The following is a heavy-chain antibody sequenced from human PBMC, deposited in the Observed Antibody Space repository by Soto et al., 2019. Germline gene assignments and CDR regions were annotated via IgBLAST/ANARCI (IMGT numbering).Heavy chain of an antibody. Sequence: QVQLQQWGAGLLKPSETLSLTCAVYGGSFSGYYWSWIRQPPGKGLAWIGEINHSGSTNYNPSLNSRVTIAVDTSKNQFSLKLSSVTAADKAVYYCARGRVTAVDPWGQGTLVTVSS. CDR1: GGSFSGYY. CDR3: ARGRVTAVDP. J-gene: IGHJ5*02. V-gene: IGHV4-34*01. CDR2: INHSGST. D-gene: IGHD2-21*02.